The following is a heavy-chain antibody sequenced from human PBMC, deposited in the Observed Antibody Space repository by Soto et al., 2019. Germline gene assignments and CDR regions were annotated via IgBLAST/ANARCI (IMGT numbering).Heavy chain of an antibody. CDR3: ARIKLVEWFFINVDVYDMDV. V-gene: IGHV3-48*02. D-gene: IGHD3-3*01. Sequence: PSETLSLSCVASGFSLSDYAVNWVRQAPGKGLEWVSFISSDSRTIYYADSVEGRFTVSRDNARNSVSLQMDSLRDEDAAVYYCARIKLVEWFFINVDVYDMDVWGQGTPVTVSS. CDR1: GFSLSDYA. J-gene: IGHJ6*02. CDR2: ISSDSRTI.